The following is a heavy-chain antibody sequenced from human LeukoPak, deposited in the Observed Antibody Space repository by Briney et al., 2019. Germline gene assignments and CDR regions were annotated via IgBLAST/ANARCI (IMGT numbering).Heavy chain of an antibody. D-gene: IGHD3-9*01. J-gene: IGHJ3*02. CDR1: GGSISSYY. V-gene: IGHV4-59*01. Sequence: SETLSLTCTVSGGSISSYYWNWIRLPPGKGLEWIGYLSKSGNTNYSPSLKSRVTIFGDTSKNQFFLKLSSVTAADTAVYYCARARYVNSFYAFDIWGQGTLVTVSS. CDR2: LSKSGNT. CDR3: ARARYVNSFYAFDI.